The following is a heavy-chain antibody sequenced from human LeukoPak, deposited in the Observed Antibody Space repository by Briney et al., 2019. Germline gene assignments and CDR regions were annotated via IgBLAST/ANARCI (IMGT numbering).Heavy chain of an antibody. CDR3: ARVYDVNWGGFDY. V-gene: IGHV3-74*01. D-gene: IGHD7-27*01. Sequence: QHGESLKISCAASGFTFSSYWMHWVRQAPGKGLVWVSRINSDGSSTSYADSVKGRFTISRDNAKNTLYLQMNSLRAEDTAVYYCARVYDVNWGGFDYWGQGTLVTVSS. CDR2: INSDGSST. CDR1: GFTFSSYW. J-gene: IGHJ4*02.